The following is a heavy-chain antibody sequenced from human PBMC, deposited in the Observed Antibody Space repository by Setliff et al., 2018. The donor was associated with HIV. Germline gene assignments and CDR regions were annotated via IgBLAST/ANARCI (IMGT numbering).Heavy chain of an antibody. CDR3: ARQNSGWGVGLYYFDY. D-gene: IGHD6-19*01. V-gene: IGHV4-39*01. CDR1: GGSISSSSYY. CDR2: IYFSGRT. J-gene: IGHJ4*02. Sequence: SETLSLTCTVFGGSISSSSYYWGWIRQPPGKGLEWIGSIYFSGRTYYNPSLKSRVTMSVDTPNNHFSLRLSSVTAADTALYYCARQNSGWGVGLYYFDYWGQGTLVTVSS.